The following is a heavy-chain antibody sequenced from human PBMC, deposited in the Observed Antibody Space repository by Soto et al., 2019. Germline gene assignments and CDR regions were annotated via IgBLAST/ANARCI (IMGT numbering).Heavy chain of an antibody. D-gene: IGHD6-19*01. CDR1: GYSIGSGYY. CDR2: IYHSGST. CDR3: ARDEPDSAVAGTGGNWFDP. Sequence: LSLTCAVSGYSIGSGYYWGWIRQPPGKGLEWTGSIYHSGSTYYNPSLKSRVTISVDTSKNQFSLKLSSVTAADTAVYYCARDEPDSAVAGTGGNWFDPWGQGTQVTVSS. V-gene: IGHV4-38-2*02. J-gene: IGHJ5*02.